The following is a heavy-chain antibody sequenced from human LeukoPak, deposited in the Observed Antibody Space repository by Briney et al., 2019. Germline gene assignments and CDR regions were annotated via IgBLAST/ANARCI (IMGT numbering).Heavy chain of an antibody. J-gene: IGHJ4*02. CDR3: ARGGHYYGSGSQDSSNDY. Sequence: ASVKVPCKASGYTFTSYDINWVRQAPGQGLEWMGWMDPNSGNTGYAQKFQGRVTMTRNTSISTAYMELSSLRSEDTAVYYCARGGHYYGSGSQDSSNDYWGQGTLVTVSS. V-gene: IGHV1-8*01. CDR1: GYTFTSYD. CDR2: MDPNSGNT. D-gene: IGHD3-10*01.